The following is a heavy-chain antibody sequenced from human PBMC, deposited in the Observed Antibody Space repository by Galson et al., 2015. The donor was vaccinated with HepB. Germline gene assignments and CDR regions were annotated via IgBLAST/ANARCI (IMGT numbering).Heavy chain of an antibody. CDR3: ALRLPDWKAPGPYYYYMDV. CDR2: MNPNSGNT. CDR1: GYTFTSYD. J-gene: IGHJ6*03. D-gene: IGHD1-1*01. V-gene: IGHV1-8*01. Sequence: SVKVSCKASGYTFTSYDINWVRQATGQGLEWMGWMNPNSGNTGYAQKFQGRVTMTRNTSISTAYMELSSLRSEDTAVYYCALRLPDWKAPGPYYYYMDVWGKGTTVIVSS.